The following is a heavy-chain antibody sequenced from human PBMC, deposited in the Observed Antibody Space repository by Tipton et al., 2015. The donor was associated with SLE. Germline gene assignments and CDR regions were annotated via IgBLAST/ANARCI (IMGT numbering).Heavy chain of an antibody. D-gene: IGHD2-21*02. J-gene: IGHJ6*03. CDR3: ARDGRVTSSGGDYYHYYYYMDV. Sequence: TLSLTCSVSGVSVRSNSYYWGWIRQPPGQGLEWIGTIYYSGNTYYNPSFKSRVTISVDTSKDQFSLKLSSVTAADTAVYYCARDGRVTSSGGDYYHYYYYMDVWGKGTTVTVSS. CDR2: IYYSGNT. V-gene: IGHV4-39*07. CDR1: GVSVRSNSYY.